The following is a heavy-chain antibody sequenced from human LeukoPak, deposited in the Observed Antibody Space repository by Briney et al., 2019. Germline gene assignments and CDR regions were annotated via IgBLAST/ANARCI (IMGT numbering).Heavy chain of an antibody. CDR3: AREDSSGPFAWFDP. J-gene: IGHJ5*02. CDR2: ISSSSSYI. Sequence: PGGSLRLSCAASGFTFSSYSMNWVRQAPGKGLDWVSSISSSSSYIYYADSVKGRFTISRDNAKNSLYLQMNSLRAEDTAVYYCAREDSSGPFAWFDPWGQGTLVTVSS. CDR1: GFTFSSYS. V-gene: IGHV3-21*01. D-gene: IGHD6-19*01.